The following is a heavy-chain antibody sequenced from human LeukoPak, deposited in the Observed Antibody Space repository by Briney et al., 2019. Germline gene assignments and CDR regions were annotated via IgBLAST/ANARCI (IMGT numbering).Heavy chain of an antibody. CDR3: ASRRGGVTDY. CDR2: IYYSGST. Sequence: SETLSLTCTVSGGSISSSSYYWGWIRQPPGKGLEWIGSIYYSGSTYYNPSLKSRVTISVDTSKNQFSLKLSSVTAADTAVYYCASRRGGVTDYWGQGTLVTVSS. D-gene: IGHD3-10*01. J-gene: IGHJ4*02. CDR1: GGSISSSSYY. V-gene: IGHV4-39*01.